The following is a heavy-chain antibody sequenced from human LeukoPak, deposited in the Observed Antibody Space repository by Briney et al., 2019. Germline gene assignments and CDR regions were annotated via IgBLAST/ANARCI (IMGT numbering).Heavy chain of an antibody. CDR1: GGSFSGYY. D-gene: IGHD1-26*01. J-gene: IGHJ4*02. CDR3: ARTKSGSYHSPFDY. V-gene: IGHV4-34*01. CDR2: INHSGGT. Sequence: SETLSLTCAVYGGSFSGYYWSWIRQPPGKGLEWIGEINHSGGTYYNPPLKSRVTISVDTSKNQFSLKLNSMTAADTALYYCARTKSGSYHSPFDYWGQGTLVTVSS.